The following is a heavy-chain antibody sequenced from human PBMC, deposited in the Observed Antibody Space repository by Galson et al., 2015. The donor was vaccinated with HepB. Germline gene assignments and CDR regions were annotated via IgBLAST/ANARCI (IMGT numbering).Heavy chain of an antibody. V-gene: IGHV1-2*02. Sequence: QSGAEVKQPGASVKVSCKASGYTFSAHDIQWVRQAPGQGLEWMGWINPDGGTNFAQKFQGRVSMTRDTSIRTAYLELSGLTSDDTAVYYCARDGCTATNCYREYYYYYYIDVWGKGTTVTVSS. D-gene: IGHD2-2*02. CDR1: GYTFSAHD. J-gene: IGHJ6*03. CDR3: ARDGCTATNCYREYYYYYYIDV. CDR2: INPDGGT.